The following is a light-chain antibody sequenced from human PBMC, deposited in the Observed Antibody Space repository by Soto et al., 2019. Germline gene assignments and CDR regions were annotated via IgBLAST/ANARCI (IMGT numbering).Light chain of an antibody. Sequence: QSVLTQPASVSGSPGQSITISCTGTSSDVWSYNLVSWYQQHPGKAPKLMIYEGSKRPSGVSNRFSGSKSGNTASLTISGLQAEDEADYYCCSYAGSSTLFGGGTKLTVL. CDR3: CSYAGSSTL. CDR1: SSDVWSYNL. J-gene: IGLJ3*02. V-gene: IGLV2-23*01. CDR2: EGS.